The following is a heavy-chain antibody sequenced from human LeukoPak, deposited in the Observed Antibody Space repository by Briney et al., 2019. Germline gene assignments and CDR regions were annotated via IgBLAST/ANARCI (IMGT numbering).Heavy chain of an antibody. CDR2: INGSGGSA. CDR1: GFTFSSYA. D-gene: IGHD5-18*01. V-gene: IGHV3-23*01. Sequence: GGSLRLSCAASGFTFSSYAMSWVRQAPGKGLEWVSDINGSGGSAYYADSVKGRFTTSRDNSRNTVDLHMNNLRVEDTAKYYCAMGPDTALVKNYYMDVWGTGTTVTISS. CDR3: AMGPDTALVKNYYMDV. J-gene: IGHJ6*03.